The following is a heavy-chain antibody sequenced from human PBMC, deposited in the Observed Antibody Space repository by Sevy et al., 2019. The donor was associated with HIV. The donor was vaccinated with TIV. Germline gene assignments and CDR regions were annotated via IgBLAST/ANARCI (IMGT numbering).Heavy chain of an antibody. CDR2: ISGDGRSV. D-gene: IGHD5-18*01. Sequence: GGSLRLSCAASGFAFSDYYMTWVRQAPGKGLEWVSYISGDGRSVYYADSVKGRFTLSSDNAKKSLFLVMSSLRAEDTAVYYCGRVGYPCAFDHWGLGTLVTVSS. CDR1: GFAFSDYY. CDR3: GRVGYPCAFDH. V-gene: IGHV3-11*01. J-gene: IGHJ5*02.